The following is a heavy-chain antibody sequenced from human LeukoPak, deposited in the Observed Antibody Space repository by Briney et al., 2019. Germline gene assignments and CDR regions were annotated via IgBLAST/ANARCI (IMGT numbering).Heavy chain of an antibody. V-gene: IGHV3-21*01. D-gene: IGHD6-6*01. CDR2: ISSSSSYI. J-gene: IGHJ5*02. CDR3: AREIEYSCSSRWFDP. Sequence: GGSLRLSCAASGFTFSSYSMNWVRQAPGKGLEWVSSISSSSSYIYYADSVKGRFTISRDNAKNSLYLQMNSLRAEDTAVYYCAREIEYSCSSRWFDPWGQGTLVTVSS. CDR1: GFTFSSYS.